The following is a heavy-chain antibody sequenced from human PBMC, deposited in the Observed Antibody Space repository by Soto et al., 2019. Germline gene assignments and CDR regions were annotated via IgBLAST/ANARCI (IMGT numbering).Heavy chain of an antibody. CDR3: ARDIRRNTIFGVAIPLSDYYGMDV. CDR1: GYTFTGYY. J-gene: IGHJ6*02. CDR2: INPNSGGT. D-gene: IGHD3-3*01. V-gene: IGHV1-2*02. Sequence: ASVKVSCKASGYTFTGYYMHWVRQAPGQGLEWMGWINPNSGGTNYAQKFQGGVTMTRDTSISTAYMELSRLRSDDTAVYYCARDIRRNTIFGVAIPLSDYYGMDVWGQGTTVTVSS.